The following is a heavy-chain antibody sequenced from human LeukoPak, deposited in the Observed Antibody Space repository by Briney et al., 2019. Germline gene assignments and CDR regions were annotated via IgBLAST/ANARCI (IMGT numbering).Heavy chain of an antibody. J-gene: IGHJ4*02. Sequence: PGGSLRLSCAASGFTFSSYAMSWVRQAPGKGLEWVSTISGRGDTTYYADSVKGRFTISRDKNTLYLQLNSLTAEDTAVYYCAKDGWYYFDYWGQGTPVTVSS. D-gene: IGHD6-19*01. V-gene: IGHV3-23*01. CDR2: ISGRGDTT. CDR3: AKDGWYYFDY. CDR1: GFTFSSYA.